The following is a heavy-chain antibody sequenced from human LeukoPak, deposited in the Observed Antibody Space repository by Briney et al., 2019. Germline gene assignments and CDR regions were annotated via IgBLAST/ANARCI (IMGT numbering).Heavy chain of an antibody. D-gene: IGHD6-13*01. CDR2: IYYSGST. CDR3: ARHGVAATGTGYFDY. Sequence: KSSETLSLTSTVSGASISNYFWSWIRQPPGKGLEWIGYIYYSGSTNYNPSLKSRVTISVDTSKNQFSLKLSSVTAADTAVYYCARHGVAATGTGYFDYWGQGTLVTVSS. CDR1: GASISNYF. V-gene: IGHV4-59*08. J-gene: IGHJ4*02.